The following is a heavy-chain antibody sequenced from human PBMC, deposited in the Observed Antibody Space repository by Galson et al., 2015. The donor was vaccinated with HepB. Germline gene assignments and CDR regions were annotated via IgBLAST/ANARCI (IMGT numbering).Heavy chain of an antibody. D-gene: IGHD6-19*01. CDR3: AKVFPEKTDGWYRQALYYFDS. J-gene: IGHJ4*02. CDR2: ITPSGDNT. Sequence: SLRLSCAGSGFSFSKYAMSWVRQAPGKGLEWVSAITPSGDNTYSADSMKGRFTISRDNSQNTLFLQMNSLRADDTAIYFCAKVFPEKTDGWYRQALYYFDSWGQGTRVTVSS. V-gene: IGHV3-23*01. CDR1: GFSFSKYA.